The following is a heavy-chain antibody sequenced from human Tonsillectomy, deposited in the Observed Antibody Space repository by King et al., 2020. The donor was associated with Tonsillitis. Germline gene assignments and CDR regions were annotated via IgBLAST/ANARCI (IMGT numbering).Heavy chain of an antibody. CDR1: GGAITSYY. V-gene: IGHV4-59*01. Sequence: QLQESGPGLVKPSETLSLICTVSGGAITSYYWSWIRQPPGKELEWIGHIYYSGTTNYNPSLKSRVTISVDTSKRQFSLNLGSMTPADTAVYYCARIPHTNGYLWAFDVWGRGTMVTVSS. CDR3: ARIPHTNGYLWAFDV. J-gene: IGHJ3*01. D-gene: IGHD2-8*01. CDR2: IYYSGTT.